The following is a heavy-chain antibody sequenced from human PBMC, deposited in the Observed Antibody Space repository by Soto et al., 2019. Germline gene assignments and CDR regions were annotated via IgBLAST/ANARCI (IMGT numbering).Heavy chain of an antibody. Sequence: SVTVYCTSSGYTFTSYGISWVRQAPGQGLEWMVGIIAYIGTANYAQKFQGRVTITADESTSTAYMELSSLRSEDTAVYYCARRRAVAGDYFDYWGQGTLVTVSS. CDR2: IIAYIGTA. D-gene: IGHD6-19*01. CDR3: ARRRAVAGDYFDY. CDR1: GYTFTSYG. J-gene: IGHJ4*02. V-gene: IGHV1-69*01.